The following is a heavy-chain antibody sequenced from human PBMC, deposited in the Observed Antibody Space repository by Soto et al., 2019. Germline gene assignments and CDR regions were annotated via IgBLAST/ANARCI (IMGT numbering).Heavy chain of an antibody. CDR3: ATQEVGGSYVYTFDP. Sequence: TLSLTCNVSGGSINSGNYYWSWIRQHPGKGLEWIGYIYYSGSTYYNPSLRSRVTISVDTSKNQFSLKLSSVTAADTAVYYCATQEVGGSYVYTFDPWGQGTLVTVSS. CDR1: GGSINSGNYY. J-gene: IGHJ5*02. CDR2: IYYSGST. D-gene: IGHD1-26*01. V-gene: IGHV4-30-4*08.